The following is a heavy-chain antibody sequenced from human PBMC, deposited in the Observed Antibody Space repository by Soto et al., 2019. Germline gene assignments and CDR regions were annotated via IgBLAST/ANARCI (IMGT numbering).Heavy chain of an antibody. Sequence: EVQLVESGGGLVQPGGSLRLSCAASGFTVSSNYMSWVRQAPGKGLEWVSVIYSGGSTYYADSVKGRFTISRDNSKNTLYLQMHSRRAEDTAVYYCARARGHIAARPYYMDGWCKGTTVTVSS. J-gene: IGHJ6*03. CDR3: ARARGHIAARPYYMDG. CDR1: GFTVSSNY. D-gene: IGHD6-6*01. V-gene: IGHV3-66*01. CDR2: IYSGGST.